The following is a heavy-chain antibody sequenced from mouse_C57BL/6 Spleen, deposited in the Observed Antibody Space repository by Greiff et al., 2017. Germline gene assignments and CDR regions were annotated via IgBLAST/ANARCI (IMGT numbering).Heavy chain of an antibody. CDR2: IDPSDSYT. CDR3: ARRYYGPYWYFDV. V-gene: IGHV1-69*01. CDR1: GYTFTSYW. J-gene: IGHJ1*03. D-gene: IGHD1-1*01. Sequence: QVQLQQPGAELVMPGASVKLSCKASGYTFTSYWMHWVKQRPGQGLEWIGEIDPSDSYTNSNQKFKGKSTLTVDKSSSTAYMQLSSLTSEDSAVYYCARRYYGPYWYFDVWGTGTTVTVSS.